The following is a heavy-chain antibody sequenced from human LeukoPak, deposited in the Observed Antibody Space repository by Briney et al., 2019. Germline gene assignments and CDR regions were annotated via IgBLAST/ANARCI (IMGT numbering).Heavy chain of an antibody. CDR2: ISYDGSNK. V-gene: IGHV3-30-3*01. Sequence: GGSLRLSCAASGFTFSSYAMHWVRQAPGKGLEWVTVISYDGSNKYYADSVKGRFTISRDNSKNTLYLQMNSLRAEDTAVYYCARDEGYSSPWGQGTLVTVSS. CDR3: ARDEGYSSP. J-gene: IGHJ5*02. CDR1: GFTFSSYA. D-gene: IGHD4-11*01.